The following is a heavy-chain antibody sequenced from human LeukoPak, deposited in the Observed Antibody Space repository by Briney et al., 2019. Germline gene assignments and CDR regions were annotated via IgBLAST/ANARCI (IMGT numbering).Heavy chain of an antibody. J-gene: IGHJ4*02. V-gene: IGHV1-46*01. Sequence: ASVEVSCKASGYTFTSYYMHWVRQAPGQGLEWMGIINPSGGSTSYAQKFQGRVTMTRDTSTSTVYMELSSLRSEDTAVYYCARASRGSSSRTYFDYWGQGTLVTVSS. CDR2: INPSGGST. CDR3: ARASRGSSSRTYFDY. D-gene: IGHD6-13*01. CDR1: GYTFTSYY.